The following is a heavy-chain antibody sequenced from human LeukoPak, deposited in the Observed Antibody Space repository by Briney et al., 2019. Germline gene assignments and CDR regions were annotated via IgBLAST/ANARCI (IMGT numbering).Heavy chain of an antibody. CDR3: TTDGSISSGSAVDY. Sequence: GGTLRLTCAVSGFTFSNAWMSWVRQAPGKGLERVCRIKSKTDGGTTDYAAPVKGRFTISRDDSKNTLYLQMNSLKTEDTAVYYCTTDGSISSGSAVDYWCQGTLVTVSS. J-gene: IGHJ4*02. V-gene: IGHV3-15*01. CDR1: GFTFSNAW. CDR2: IKSKTDGGTT. D-gene: IGHD3-10*01.